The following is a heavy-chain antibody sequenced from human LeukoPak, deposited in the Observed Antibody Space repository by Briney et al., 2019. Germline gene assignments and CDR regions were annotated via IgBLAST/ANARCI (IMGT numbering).Heavy chain of an antibody. Sequence: SGGSLRLSCAASGFTFSSYWMSWVRQAPGKGLERVANIKQDGSEKYYVDSVKGRFTISRDNAKNSLYLQMNSLRAEDTAVYYCARESDYGAFDIWGQGTMVTVSS. CDR2: IKQDGSEK. J-gene: IGHJ3*02. D-gene: IGHD3-16*01. V-gene: IGHV3-7*01. CDR1: GFTFSSYW. CDR3: ARESDYGAFDI.